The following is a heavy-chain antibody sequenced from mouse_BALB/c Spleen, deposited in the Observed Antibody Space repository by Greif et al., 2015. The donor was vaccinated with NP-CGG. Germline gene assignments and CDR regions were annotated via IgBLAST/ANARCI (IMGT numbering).Heavy chain of an antibody. V-gene: IGHV14-3*02. J-gene: IGHJ1*01. CDR3: ARWDWYFDV. CDR1: GFNIKDTY. CDR2: IDPANGNT. Sequence: VQLKESGAELVKPGASVKLSCTASGFNIKDTYMHWVKQRPEQGLEWIGRIDPANGNTKYDPKSQGKATITADTSSNTAYLQLSSLTSEDTAVYYCARWDWYFDVWGAGTTVTVSS.